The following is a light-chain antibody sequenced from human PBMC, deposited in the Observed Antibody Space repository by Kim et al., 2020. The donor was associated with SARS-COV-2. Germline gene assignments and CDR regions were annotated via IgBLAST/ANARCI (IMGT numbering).Light chain of an antibody. V-gene: IGKV1-6*01. J-gene: IGKJ1*01. CDR1: QGIRND. CDR2: AAS. CDR3: LQDYNYPRS. Sequence: ASVGYRVTITCRASQGIRNDLGWYQQKPGKAPKLLIYAASSLQSGVPSRFSGSESGTDFTLTISSLQPEDFATYYCLQDYNYPRSFGQGTKVDIK.